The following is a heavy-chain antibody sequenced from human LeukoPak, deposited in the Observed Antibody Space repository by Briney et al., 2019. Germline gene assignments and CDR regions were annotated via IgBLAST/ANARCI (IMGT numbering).Heavy chain of an antibody. Sequence: ASVKVSCKVSGYTLTELSMHWVRQAPGKGLEWGGGFDPEDGETIYAQKFQGRVTTTEDTSTDTAYMELSSLRSEDTAVYYCATDLVEWVVAATGYWGQGTLVTVSS. D-gene: IGHD2-15*01. CDR2: FDPEDGET. CDR3: ATDLVEWVVAATGY. CDR1: GYTLTELS. J-gene: IGHJ4*02. V-gene: IGHV1-24*01.